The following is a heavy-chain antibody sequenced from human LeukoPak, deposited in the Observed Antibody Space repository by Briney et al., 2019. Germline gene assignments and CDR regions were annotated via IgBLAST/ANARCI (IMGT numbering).Heavy chain of an antibody. CDR1: GGSISSSSYY. J-gene: IGHJ4*02. Sequence: SETLSLTCTVSGGSISSSSYYWGWIRQPPGKGLEWIGSIYYSGSTYYNPSLKSRVTISVDTSKNQFSLQLSSVTAADTAVYYCARRDCYNYYFDYWGQGTLVTVSS. V-gene: IGHV4-39*01. D-gene: IGHD5-24*01. CDR3: ARRDCYNYYFDY. CDR2: IYYSGST.